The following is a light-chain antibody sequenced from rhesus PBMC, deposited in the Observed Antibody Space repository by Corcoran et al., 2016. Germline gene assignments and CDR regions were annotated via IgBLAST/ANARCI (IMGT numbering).Light chain of an antibody. CDR1: QSVSSS. Sequence: EIVMTQSPATLSLSPGERATLSCRASQSVSSSLAWYQQNPGQAPRLLIYGASSRATGIPDRFSGSGSGTDCTLTISSLEPEDFAVYYCLQHSNWPYSFGQGTKVEIK. CDR3: LQHSNWPYS. V-gene: IGKV3-24*01. CDR2: GAS. J-gene: IGKJ2*01.